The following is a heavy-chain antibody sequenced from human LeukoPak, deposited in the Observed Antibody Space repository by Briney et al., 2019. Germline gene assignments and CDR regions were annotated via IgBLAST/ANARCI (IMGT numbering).Heavy chain of an antibody. CDR2: INPNSGGT. CDR1: GNTFTGYY. CDR3: ARGPYSSGWYYFDY. Sequence: PMASVKVSCKAPGNTFTGYYMHWVRQAPGQGLEWMGWINPNSGGTNYAQKFQGRVTMTRDTSISTAYMELSRLRSDDTAVYYCARGPYSSGWYYFDYWGQGTLVTVSS. J-gene: IGHJ4*02. D-gene: IGHD6-19*01. V-gene: IGHV1-2*02.